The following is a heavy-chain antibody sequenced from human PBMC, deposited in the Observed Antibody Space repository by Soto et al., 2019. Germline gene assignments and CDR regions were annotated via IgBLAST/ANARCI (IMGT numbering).Heavy chain of an antibody. J-gene: IGHJ4*02. D-gene: IGHD3-22*01. CDR2: IWYDGSNK. CDR3: ASSLNYYDSSAFGYYFDY. CDR1: GFTFSSYG. Sequence: GGSLRLSCAASGFTFSSYGMHWVRQAPGKGLEWVAVIWYDGSNKYYADSVKGRFTISRDNSKNTLYLQMNSLRAEDTAVYYCASSLNYYDSSAFGYYFDYWGQGTLVTVSS. V-gene: IGHV3-33*01.